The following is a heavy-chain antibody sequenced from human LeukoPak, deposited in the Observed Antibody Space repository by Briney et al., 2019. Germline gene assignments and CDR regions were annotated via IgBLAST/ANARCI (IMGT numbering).Heavy chain of an antibody. CDR2: IHSDGNST. Sequence: GGSLRLSCAASGFAFSSYWMHWVRQAPGKGLVWVSRIHSDGNSTTYADSVKGRFTISRDNANNSLCLQMNSLRAEDTAVFCCAVTVITMIGVVIAYWGQGTLVTVSS. J-gene: IGHJ4*02. V-gene: IGHV3-74*01. CDR1: GFAFSSYW. CDR3: AVTVITMIGVVIAY. D-gene: IGHD3-22*01.